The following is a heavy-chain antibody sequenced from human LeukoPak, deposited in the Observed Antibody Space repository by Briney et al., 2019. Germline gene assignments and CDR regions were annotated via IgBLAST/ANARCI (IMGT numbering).Heavy chain of an antibody. Sequence: SETLSLTCTVSGGSISSYYWSWIRQPPGKGLEWIGYIYYSGSTNYNPSLKSRVTISVDTSKNQFSLKLSSVTAAGTAVYYCASGPITMVRGVITNWGQGTLVTVSS. V-gene: IGHV4-59*01. CDR3: ASGPITMVRGVITN. D-gene: IGHD3-10*01. CDR1: GGSISSYY. CDR2: IYYSGST. J-gene: IGHJ4*02.